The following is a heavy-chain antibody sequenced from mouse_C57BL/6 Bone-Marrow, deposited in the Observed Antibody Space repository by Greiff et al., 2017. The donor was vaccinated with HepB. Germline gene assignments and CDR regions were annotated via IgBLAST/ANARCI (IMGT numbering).Heavy chain of an antibody. CDR2: ISNLAYSI. V-gene: IGHV5-15*01. CDR3: ARPYYYGSSYAMDY. CDR1: GFTFSDYG. J-gene: IGHJ4*01. Sequence: EVKLVESGGGLVQPGGSLKLSCAASGFTFSDYGMAWVRQAPRTGPEWVAFISNLAYSIYYADTVTGRFTISRENAKNTLYLEMSSLRSEDTAMYYCARPYYYGSSYAMDYWGQGTSVTVSS. D-gene: IGHD1-1*01.